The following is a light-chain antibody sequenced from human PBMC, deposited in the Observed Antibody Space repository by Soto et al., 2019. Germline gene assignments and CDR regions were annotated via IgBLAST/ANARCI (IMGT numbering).Light chain of an antibody. CDR1: SSDVGAYNY. CDR2: DVS. CDR3: ASYPSSSIPYV. Sequence: QSALTQPSSVSGSPVQSSTISCTGTSSDVGAYNYVCWYQQHPGKAPKLMIYDVSNRPSGVSHRFSGSKSGNTASLTISGLPAEEEADHYRASYPSSSIPYVFGTGTKVTVL. V-gene: IGLV2-14*01. J-gene: IGLJ1*01.